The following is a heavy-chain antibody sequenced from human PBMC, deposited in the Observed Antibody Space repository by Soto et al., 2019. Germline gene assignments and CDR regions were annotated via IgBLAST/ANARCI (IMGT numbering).Heavy chain of an antibody. D-gene: IGHD3-3*01. V-gene: IGHV1-46*03. CDR3: ARGYDFGSGYKLPHVNYYYMDV. CDR2: INPSGGST. J-gene: IGHJ6*03. CDR1: GYTFTSYY. Sequence: ASVKVSCKASGYTFTSYYMHWVRQAPGQGLEWMGIINPSGGSTSYAQKFQGRVTMTRGTSTSTVYMELSSLRAEDTAVYYCARGYDFGSGYKLPHVNYYYMDVWGKGTTVTVSS.